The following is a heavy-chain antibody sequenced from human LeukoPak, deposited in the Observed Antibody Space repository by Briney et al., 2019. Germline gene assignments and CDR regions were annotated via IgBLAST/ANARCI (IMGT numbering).Heavy chain of an antibody. CDR3: ARGGGPRYCSSTSCYLR. CDR1: GYTFTVYY. Sequence: ASVKVSCKASGYTFTVYYMHWVRQAPGQGLEWMGWINPNSGGTNYAQKFQGKVTMTRDTSISTAYMELSRLRSDDTAVYYCARGGGPRYCSSTSCYLRWGQGTLVTVSS. V-gene: IGHV1-2*02. CDR2: INPNSGGT. D-gene: IGHD2-2*01. J-gene: IGHJ4*02.